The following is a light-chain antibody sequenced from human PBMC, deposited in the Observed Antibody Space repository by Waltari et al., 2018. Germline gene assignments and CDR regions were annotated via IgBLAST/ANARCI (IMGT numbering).Light chain of an antibody. CDR1: QSVSSSY. V-gene: IGKV3-20*01. CDR3: QQYGSSPLT. CDR2: GAS. J-gene: IGKJ4*01. Sequence: EIVLTQSPGTLSLSPGEIATLSCRASQSVSSSYLAWYQQKPGQAPRLLIYGASSRATGIPDRFSGSGSRTDFTLTISRLEPEDFAVYYCQQYGSSPLTFGGGTKVEIK.